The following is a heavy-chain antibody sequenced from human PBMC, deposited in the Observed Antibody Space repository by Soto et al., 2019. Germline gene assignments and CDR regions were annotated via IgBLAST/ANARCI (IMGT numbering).Heavy chain of an antibody. D-gene: IGHD6-19*01. CDR3: ARHVRGGGSGGHGGDYYFDY. V-gene: IGHV5-51*01. J-gene: IGHJ4*02. Sequence: PGESLKISCKGSGYSFTSYWIGWVRQMPGKGLEWMGIIYPGDSDTRYSPSFQGQVTISADKSISTAYLQWSSLKASDTAMYYCARHVRGGGSGGHGGDYYFDYWGQGTLVTVSS. CDR1: GYSFTSYW. CDR2: IYPGDSDT.